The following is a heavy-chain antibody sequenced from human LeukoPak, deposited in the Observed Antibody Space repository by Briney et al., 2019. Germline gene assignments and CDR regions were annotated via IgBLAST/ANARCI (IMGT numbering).Heavy chain of an antibody. Sequence: ASVKVSCKSSGYTFTGYYMHLVRQAPGQGLEWMGWINPNSGSTNYAQKFQGRVTMTRDTSISTAYMELSRLRSDDTAVYYCARDGGRGYSYGINYYYYNYMDVWGKGTTVTISS. V-gene: IGHV1-2*02. CDR3: ARDGGRGYSYGINYYYYNYMDV. J-gene: IGHJ6*03. CDR2: INPNSGST. D-gene: IGHD5-18*01. CDR1: GYTFTGYY.